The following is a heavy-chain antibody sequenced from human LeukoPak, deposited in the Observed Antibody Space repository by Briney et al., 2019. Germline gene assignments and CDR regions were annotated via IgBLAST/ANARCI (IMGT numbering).Heavy chain of an antibody. CDR2: IIPIVDVT. CDR1: GGTFSNFA. Sequence: GASVKVSCKASGGTFSNFAFSWVRQAPGQGLQWVGRIIPIVDVTSYAQNFKGRVTITADESTTTAYMELSSLRSEDTAVYYCAREMGDREFYFDDWGQGTLVTVSS. V-gene: IGHV1-69*04. J-gene: IGHJ4*01. D-gene: IGHD3-10*01. CDR3: AREMGDREFYFDD.